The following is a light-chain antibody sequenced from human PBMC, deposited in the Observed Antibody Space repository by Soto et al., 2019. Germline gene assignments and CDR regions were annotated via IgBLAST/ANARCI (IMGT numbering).Light chain of an antibody. J-gene: IGKJ5*01. Sequence: EIVLTHSPATLSLSPWEIATLSCRASQSVSSYLAWYQQKPGQAPRLLIYDASNRATGIPARFSGSGSGTDFTLAISSLEPEDFAVYFCQQRGNWPITFGQGTRLEIK. CDR2: DAS. V-gene: IGKV3-11*01. CDR3: QQRGNWPIT. CDR1: QSVSSY.